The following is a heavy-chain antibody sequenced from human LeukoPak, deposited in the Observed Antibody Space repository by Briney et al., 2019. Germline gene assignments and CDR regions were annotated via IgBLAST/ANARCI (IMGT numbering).Heavy chain of an antibody. D-gene: IGHD3-10*01. CDR3: ASNSFDYYGSGSYSVDY. V-gene: IGHV4-34*01. CDR1: GGSFSGYY. Sequence: RSSETLSLTCAVYGGSFSGYYWTWNRQPPGKGLEWVGEINHSGSTNYNPSLKSRVTISVDTSKNQFSLKLSSVTAADTAVYYCASNSFDYYGSGSYSVDYWGQGTLVTVSS. CDR2: INHSGST. J-gene: IGHJ4*02.